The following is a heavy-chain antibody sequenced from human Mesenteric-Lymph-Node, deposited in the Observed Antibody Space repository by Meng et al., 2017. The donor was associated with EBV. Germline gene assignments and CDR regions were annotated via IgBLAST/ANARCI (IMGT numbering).Heavy chain of an antibody. CDR1: GGSFSGYY. CDR3: ARPGYPGGVLWFAN. Sequence: KLLQGGEGRLRASETLSLTSAVYGGSFSGYYLSVIRQSPGKGLEWFGKINHSESTNYNPSLKSRVTISLDTSKTQFSLKLSSVTAADTAVYYCARPGYPGGVLWFANWGQGTLVTVSS. CDR2: INHSEST. J-gene: IGHJ4*02. D-gene: IGHD3-10*01. V-gene: IGHV4-34*01.